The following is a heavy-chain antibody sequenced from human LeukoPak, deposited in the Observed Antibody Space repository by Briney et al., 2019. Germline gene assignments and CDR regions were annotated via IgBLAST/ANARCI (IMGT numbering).Heavy chain of an antibody. CDR2: MNPNSGNT. V-gene: IGHV1-8*01. J-gene: IGHJ4*02. Sequence: ASVKVSCKASGYTFTSYDINWVRQATGQGLEWMGWMNPNSGNTGYARKFQGRVTMTRNTSMNTAYMELSSLRSEDTAVYYCAREFRVVAPTQGDDYWGQGTLVTVSS. CDR3: AREFRVVAPTQGDDY. CDR1: GYTFTSYD. D-gene: IGHD2-21*01.